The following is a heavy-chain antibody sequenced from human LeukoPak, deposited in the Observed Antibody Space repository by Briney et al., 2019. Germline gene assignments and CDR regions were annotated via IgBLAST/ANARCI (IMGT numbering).Heavy chain of an antibody. CDR2: IYPGDSDT. J-gene: IGHJ6*02. Sequence: GESLKISCKGSGYSFTSYWIGWVRQMPGKGLEWMGIIYPGDSDTRYSPSFQGQVTISADKSISTAYLQWSSLKASDTAMYYCARRRESFDYYYYYGMDVWGQGTTVTVSS. V-gene: IGHV5-51*01. CDR3: ARRRESFDYYYYYGMDV. CDR1: GYSFTSYW. D-gene: IGHD3-10*01.